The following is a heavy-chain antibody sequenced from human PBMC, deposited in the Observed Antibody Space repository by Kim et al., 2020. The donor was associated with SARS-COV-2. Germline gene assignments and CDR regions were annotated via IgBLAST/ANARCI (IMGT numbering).Heavy chain of an antibody. CDR3: TRHGTVLGSGSSFRVY. D-gene: IGHD3-10*01. V-gene: IGHV3-73*01. J-gene: IGHJ4*02. Sequence: SVKGRFTISRDDSKNTAYLQMNSLKTEDTAVYYCTRHGTVLGSGSSFRVYWGQGTLVTVSS.